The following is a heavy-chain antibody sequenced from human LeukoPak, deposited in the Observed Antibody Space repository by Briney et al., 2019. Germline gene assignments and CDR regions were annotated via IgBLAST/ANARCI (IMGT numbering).Heavy chain of an antibody. J-gene: IGHJ4*02. CDR2: IRYDGSNK. CDR1: GFTFSSYG. D-gene: IGHD3-22*01. Sequence: GGSLRLSCAASGFTFSSYGMHWVRQAPGKGLEWVAFIRYDGSNKYYADSVKGRFTITRDNSKNTLYLQMNSLRAEDTAVYYCARSYYDSSGYPPDYWGQGTLVTVSS. CDR3: ARSYYDSSGYPPDY. V-gene: IGHV3-30*02.